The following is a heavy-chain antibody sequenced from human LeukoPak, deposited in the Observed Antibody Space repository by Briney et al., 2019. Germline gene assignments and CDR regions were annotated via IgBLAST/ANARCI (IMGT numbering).Heavy chain of an antibody. CDR2: IHTSGST. V-gene: IGHV4-61*02. D-gene: IGHD4-17*01. Sequence: PSETLSLTCTVYGGSISSGRYYWRWIRQPPGKGLGLIGRIHTSGSTNYNPSLKSRVTISVDTSKNQFSLKLSSVTAADTAVYYCARSTTVTTFDAFDIWGQGTMVTVSS. CDR3: ARSTTVTTFDAFDI. CDR1: GGSISSGRYY. J-gene: IGHJ3*02.